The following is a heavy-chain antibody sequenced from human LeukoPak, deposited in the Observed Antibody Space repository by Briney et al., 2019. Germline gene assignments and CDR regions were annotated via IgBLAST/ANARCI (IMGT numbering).Heavy chain of an antibody. V-gene: IGHV3-20*04. J-gene: IGHJ3*02. CDR2: INWNGGST. CDR3: ARDRAFYCSSTSCYTTHDAFDI. Sequence: RPGGSLRLSCAASGFTFDDYGMSWVRQAPGKGLELVSGINWNGGSTGYADSVKGRFTISRDNAKNSLYLQMNSLRAEDTALYYCARDRAFYCSSTSCYTTHDAFDIWGQGTMVTVSS. D-gene: IGHD2-2*02. CDR1: GFTFDDYG.